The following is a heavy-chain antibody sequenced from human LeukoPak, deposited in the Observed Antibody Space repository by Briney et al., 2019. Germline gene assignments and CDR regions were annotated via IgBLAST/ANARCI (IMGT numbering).Heavy chain of an antibody. CDR2: IIPIFGTA. CDR1: GGTFSSYA. V-gene: IGHV1-69*06. Sequence: SVKVSCKASGGTFSSYATSWVRQAPGQGLEWMGGIIPIFGTANYAQKFQGRVTITADKSTSTAYMELSSLRSEDTAVYYCARDGARSSSWYEPWGQGTLVIVSS. D-gene: IGHD6-13*01. CDR3: ARDGARSSSWYEP. J-gene: IGHJ5*02.